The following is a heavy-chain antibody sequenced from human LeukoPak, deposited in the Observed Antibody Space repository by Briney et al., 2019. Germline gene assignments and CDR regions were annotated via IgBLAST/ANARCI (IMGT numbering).Heavy chain of an antibody. CDR2: IYYDGST. CDR3: ARGSGSGNWYFDL. CDR1: GGSISSYY. D-gene: IGHD2-15*01. V-gene: IGHV4-59*01. J-gene: IGHJ2*01. Sequence: KPSETLSLTCTVSGGSISSYYWSWIRQPPGKGLEWIGYIYYDGSTNYNPSPKSRVSISVDTSKNQFSLKLSSVTAADTAVYYCARGSGSGNWYFDLWGRGTLVTVSS.